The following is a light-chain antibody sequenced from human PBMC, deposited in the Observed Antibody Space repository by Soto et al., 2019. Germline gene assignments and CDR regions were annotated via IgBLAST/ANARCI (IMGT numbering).Light chain of an antibody. J-gene: IGKJ2*02. CDR3: QQSYSTLCT. CDR1: QSTRSY. V-gene: IGKV1-39*01. CDR2: AAS. Sequence: DIQMTQPPSSLSASVGDRVTITFRAIQSTRSYLNWYQQKPGKAPNLLIYAASSLQSGVPSRFSGSGSGTDFTLTISSLQPEDFATYYSQQSYSTLCTFRQGTKLAI.